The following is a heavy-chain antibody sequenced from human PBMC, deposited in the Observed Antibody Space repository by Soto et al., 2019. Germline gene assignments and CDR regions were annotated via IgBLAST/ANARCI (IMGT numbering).Heavy chain of an antibody. CDR1: GFTFSSYA. CDR3: ASIVGATSVSAFDI. CDR2: ISYDGSNK. D-gene: IGHD1-26*01. J-gene: IGHJ3*02. V-gene: IGHV3-30-3*01. Sequence: GGSLRLSCAASGFTFSSYAMHWVRQAPGKGLEWVAVISYDGSNKYYADSVKGRFTISRDNSKNTLYLQMNSLRAEDTAVYYCASIVGATSVSAFDIWGQGTMVTVSS.